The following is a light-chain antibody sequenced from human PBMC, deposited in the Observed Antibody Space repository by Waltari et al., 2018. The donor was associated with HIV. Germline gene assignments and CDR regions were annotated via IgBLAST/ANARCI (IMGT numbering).Light chain of an antibody. CDR1: KLGDKY. CDR3: QAWDSSTYV. J-gene: IGLJ1*01. CDR2: QDS. V-gene: IGLV3-1*01. Sequence: SYELTQPPSVSVSPGQTASITCSGDKLGDKYACWYQQKPGQSPVLVIYQDSKRPSGIPERFSGSSSGNTATLTITGTQAMDEAVYYCQAWDSSTYVFGTGTKVTVL.